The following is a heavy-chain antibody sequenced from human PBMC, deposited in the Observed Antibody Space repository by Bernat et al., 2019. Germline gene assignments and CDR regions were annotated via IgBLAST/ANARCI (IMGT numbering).Heavy chain of an antibody. V-gene: IGHV4-39*01. CDR3: ARLAGTLAGDVDY. CDR1: GGSISSSSYY. Sequence: QLQLQESGPGLVKPSETLSLTCTVSGGSISSSSYYWGWIRQPPGKGLEWIGSIYYSGSTYYNPSLKSRVTISVDTSKNQFSLKLSSVTAADTAVYYCARLAGTLAGDVDYWGQGTLVTVSS. CDR2: IYYSGST. J-gene: IGHJ4*02. D-gene: IGHD3-10*01.